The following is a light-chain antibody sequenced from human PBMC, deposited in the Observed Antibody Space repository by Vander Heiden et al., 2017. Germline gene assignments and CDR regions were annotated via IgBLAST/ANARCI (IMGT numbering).Light chain of an antibody. CDR3: QQYSRSPAT. V-gene: IGKV3D-20*01. CDR2: DAS. CDR1: QSVSLKY. Sequence: IVLTPSPGSLSLSPGDRATLSCGASQSVSLKYLAWYQHKPGLAPRLVIYDASIRASGIPDRFSGSGSGTDFTLTIDRLEPEDFAVYYCQQYSRSPATFGQGTRLEIK. J-gene: IGKJ5*01.